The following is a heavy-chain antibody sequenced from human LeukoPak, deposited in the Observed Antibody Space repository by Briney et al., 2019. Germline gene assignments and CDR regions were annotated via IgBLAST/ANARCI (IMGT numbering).Heavy chain of an antibody. V-gene: IGHV1-69*04. CDR3: ARDLGRGYYDSSGY. J-gene: IGHJ4*02. CDR2: IIPIFGIA. CDR1: GGTFSSYA. Sequence: ASVKVSCKASGGTFSSYAISWVRQAPGQGLEWMGRIIPIFGIANYARKFQGRVTITADKSTSTAYMELSSLRSEDTAVYYCARDLGRGYYDSSGYWGQGTLVTVSS. D-gene: IGHD3-22*01.